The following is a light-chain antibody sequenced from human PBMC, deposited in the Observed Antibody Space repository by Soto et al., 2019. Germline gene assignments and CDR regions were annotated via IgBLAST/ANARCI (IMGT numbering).Light chain of an antibody. CDR3: LQHNSYPRT. V-gene: IGKV1-17*03. CDR1: QGISNY. CDR2: AAS. Sequence: DIQMTQSPSAMSASVGDRVTITCRASQGISNYLAWFQQKPGKVPKRLIYAASSLQGGVPSRFSGSGSGTDFPLPISGLQPEDFATYFFLQHNSYPRTFGQGTKVEI. J-gene: IGKJ1*01.